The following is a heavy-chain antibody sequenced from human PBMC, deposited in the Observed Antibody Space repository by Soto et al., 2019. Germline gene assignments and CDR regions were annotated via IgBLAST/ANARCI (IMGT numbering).Heavy chain of an antibody. CDR2: IIPIFGTA. CDR1: GGTFSSYA. D-gene: IGHD3-9*01. J-gene: IGHJ4*02. CDR3: ARGYYDILTGYPYYFDY. V-gene: IGHV1-69*01. Sequence: QVQLVQSGAEVKKPGSSVKVSCKASGGTFSSYAISWVRQAPGQGLEWMGGIIPIFGTANYAQKFQGRVTITADESTSTAYMELSSLTSEDTAVYYCARGYYDILTGYPYYFDYWGQGTLVTVSS.